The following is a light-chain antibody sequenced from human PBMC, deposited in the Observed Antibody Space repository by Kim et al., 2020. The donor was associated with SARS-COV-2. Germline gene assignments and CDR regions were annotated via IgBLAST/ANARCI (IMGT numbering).Light chain of an antibody. J-gene: IGKJ5*01. Sequence: VSPGERATLSCRASQSVSSNLAWYQQKPGQAPRLLIYGASTRATGIPARFSGSGSGTEFTLTISSLQSEDFAVYYCQQYNNWPSTFGQGTRLEIK. CDR3: QQYNNWPST. CDR2: GAS. CDR1: QSVSSN. V-gene: IGKV3-15*01.